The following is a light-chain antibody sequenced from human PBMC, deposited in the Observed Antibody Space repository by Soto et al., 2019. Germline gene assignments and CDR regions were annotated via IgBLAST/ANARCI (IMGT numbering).Light chain of an antibody. CDR2: SNN. V-gene: IGLV1-44*01. Sequence: ALTQPPSASGNPGQRVTISCSGSSSNIGSNTVSWYQQLPGTAPKLLIYSNNQRPSGVPDRFSGSKSGTSASLAISGLQSEDEADYYCAAWDDSLSGFYVFGTGTKVTVL. J-gene: IGLJ1*01. CDR1: SSNIGSNT. CDR3: AAWDDSLSGFYV.